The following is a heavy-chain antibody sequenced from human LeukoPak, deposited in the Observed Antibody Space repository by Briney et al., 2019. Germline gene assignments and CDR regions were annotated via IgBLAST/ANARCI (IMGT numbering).Heavy chain of an antibody. CDR2: IYYSGST. V-gene: IGHV4-61*05. J-gene: IGHJ4*02. CDR3: ARVASSGSYHY. Sequence: PSETLSLTCTVSGGSINSGIYYWSWIRQPPGKGLEWIGYIYYSGSTNYNPSLKSRVTISVDKSKNQFSLKLSSVTAADTAVYYCARVASSGSYHYWGQGTLVTVSS. CDR1: GGSINSGIYY. D-gene: IGHD1-26*01.